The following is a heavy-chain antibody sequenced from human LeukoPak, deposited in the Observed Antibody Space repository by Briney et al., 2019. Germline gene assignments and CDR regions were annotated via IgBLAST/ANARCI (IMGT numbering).Heavy chain of an antibody. CDR2: ISSSSSYI. D-gene: IGHD5-18*01. CDR3: ARERGYSYGFDY. J-gene: IGHJ4*02. CDR1: GSTFSSYS. V-gene: IGHV3-21*01. Sequence: PGGSLRLSCAASGSTFSSYSMNWVRQAPGKGLEWVSSISSSSSYIYYADSVKGRFTISRDNAKNSLYLQMNSLRAEDTAVYYCARERGYSYGFDYWGQGNLVTVSS.